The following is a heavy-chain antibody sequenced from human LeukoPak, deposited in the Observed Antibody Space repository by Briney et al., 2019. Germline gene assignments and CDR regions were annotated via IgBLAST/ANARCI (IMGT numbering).Heavy chain of an antibody. Sequence: QPGGSLRLSCAASGFAFDDYAMHWVRQAPGKGLEWVSLISGDGGSTYYADSVKGRFTISRDNSKNSLYLQMNSLRTEDTALYYCAKGVSGDPVFQHWGQGTLVTVSS. V-gene: IGHV3-43*02. CDR3: AKGVSGDPVFQH. D-gene: IGHD2-21*02. CDR2: ISGDGGST. CDR1: GFAFDDYA. J-gene: IGHJ1*01.